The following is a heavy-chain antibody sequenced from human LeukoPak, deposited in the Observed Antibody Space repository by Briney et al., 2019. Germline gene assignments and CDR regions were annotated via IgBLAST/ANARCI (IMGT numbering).Heavy chain of an antibody. CDR2: IKSKTDGGTA. J-gene: IGHJ4*02. D-gene: IGHD3-22*01. CDR3: TKYYYDSSGYLYYFDY. Sequence: GGSLRLSCAASGFTFTNAWMSWVRQAPGKGLEWVGRIKSKTDGGTADYAAPVKGRFTISRDDSKNTLYLQMNSLKTEDTAVYYCTKYYYDSSGYLYYFDYWGQGTLITVSS. CDR1: GFTFTNAW. V-gene: IGHV3-15*01.